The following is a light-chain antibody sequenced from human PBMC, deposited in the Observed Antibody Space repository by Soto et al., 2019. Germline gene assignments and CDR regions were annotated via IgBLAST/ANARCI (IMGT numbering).Light chain of an antibody. V-gene: IGKV1-39*01. CDR2: AAS. CDR1: QSIANY. CDR3: QQSYSIPRT. J-gene: IGKJ1*01. Sequence: DLQMTQSPSSLSASVGDTVTIXXRASQSIANYLHWYQQKPGKAPNIXIHAASTLQSGVPSRFSGGGTGTDFTLTIGSLQPEDFATYYCQQSYSIPRTFGQGTKVDIK.